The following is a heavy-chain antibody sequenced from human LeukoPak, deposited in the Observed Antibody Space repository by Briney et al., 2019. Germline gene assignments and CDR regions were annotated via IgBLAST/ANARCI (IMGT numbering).Heavy chain of an antibody. D-gene: IGHD3-9*01. Sequence: PGGSLGLSCAASGFTSSNYVMSWVRQAPGKGLEWVSYINHNGEMIFYPDFVKGRFTISRDNAKNSLYLQMNSLRDEDTAVYYCARDNDWAFHYWGQGTLVTVSS. CDR2: INHNGEMI. CDR1: GFTSSNYV. V-gene: IGHV3-48*02. CDR3: ARDNDWAFHY. J-gene: IGHJ4*02.